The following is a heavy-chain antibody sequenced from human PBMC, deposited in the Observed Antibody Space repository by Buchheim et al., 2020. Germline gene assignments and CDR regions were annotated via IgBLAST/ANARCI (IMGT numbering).Heavy chain of an antibody. J-gene: IGHJ4*02. CDR2: IYTSGSP. CDR1: GGSISSGSHY. D-gene: IGHD6-13*01. V-gene: IGHV4-61*02. Sequence: QVQLQESGPGLVKPSQTLSLTCTVSGGSISSGSHYWSWIRQPAGKGLEWFGRIYTSGSPTYNPSPKSRVTISVENSKNHSSLKLSSVTAADTAVYYCARTIAAGVDYWGQGTL. CDR3: ARTIAAGVDY.